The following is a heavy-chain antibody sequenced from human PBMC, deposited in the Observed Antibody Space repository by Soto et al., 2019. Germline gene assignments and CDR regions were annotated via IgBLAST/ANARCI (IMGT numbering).Heavy chain of an antibody. J-gene: IGHJ4*02. D-gene: IGHD6-6*01. Sequence: EVQLVESGGGLVKPGGSLRLSCAASGMTFSNAWLNWVRQAPGKGLEWVGHIKSISDGGTIDYAAPVKGRFTISRDDSRNTLYLQMNSLQSDDTATYYCVTNSGYTSSSGVKWPADWGQGTLVTVSS. CDR1: GMTFSNAW. CDR2: IKSISDGGTI. V-gene: IGHV3-15*07. CDR3: VTNSGYTSSSGVKWPAD.